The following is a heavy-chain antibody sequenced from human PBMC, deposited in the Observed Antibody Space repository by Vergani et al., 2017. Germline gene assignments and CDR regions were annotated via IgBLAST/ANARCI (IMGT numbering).Heavy chain of an antibody. CDR3: AGGLWFGGQKKRDNWFDH. Sequence: QVQLVQSGAEVKKPGASVKVSCKAFGYTFTSYYMHWVRQAPGQGLEWMGIINPSGGSTSYAQRFQGRVTMTRDTSTSTVYMELSSLRSEDTAVYYCAGGLWFGGQKKRDNWFDHWGQGTLVTVSS. J-gene: IGHJ5*02. CDR1: GYTFTSYY. D-gene: IGHD3-10*01. CDR2: INPSGGST. V-gene: IGHV1-46*01.